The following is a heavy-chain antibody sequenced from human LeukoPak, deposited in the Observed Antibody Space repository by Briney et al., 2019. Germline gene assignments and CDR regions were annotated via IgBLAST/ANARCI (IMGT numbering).Heavy chain of an antibody. CDR3: ARAPLYCSSTSGNFDP. Sequence: GASVKVSCKASGYTFTSYDINWVRQATGQGREWMGWMNPNSGNTGYAQKFQGRVTITRNTSISTAYMELSSLRSEDTAVYYCARAPLYCSSTSGNFDPWGQGTLVTVSS. CDR2: MNPNSGNT. J-gene: IGHJ5*02. V-gene: IGHV1-8*03. CDR1: GYTFTSYD. D-gene: IGHD2-2*01.